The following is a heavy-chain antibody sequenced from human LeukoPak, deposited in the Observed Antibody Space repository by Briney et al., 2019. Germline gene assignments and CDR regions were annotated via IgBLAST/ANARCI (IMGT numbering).Heavy chain of an antibody. CDR2: IRYDGSNK. D-gene: IGHD3-22*01. CDR1: GFTFSSYG. Sequence: GGSLRLSCAASGFTFSSYGMHWVRQAPGKGLEWVAFIRYDGSNKYYADSVKGRFTISRDNAKNSLYLQMNSLRAEDTAVYYCARDGHYDSSGWPNYFQHWGQGTLVTVSS. CDR3: ARDGHYDSSGWPNYFQH. J-gene: IGHJ1*01. V-gene: IGHV3-30*02.